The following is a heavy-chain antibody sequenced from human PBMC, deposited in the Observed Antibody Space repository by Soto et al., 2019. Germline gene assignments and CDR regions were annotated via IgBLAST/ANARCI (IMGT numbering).Heavy chain of an antibody. D-gene: IGHD2-21*02. CDR3: ARDRNVVVTASDAVDI. J-gene: IGHJ3*02. Sequence: QVQLQESGPGLVKPSETLSLTCTVSGGSISSYYWSWIRQPPGKGLEWIGYIYYSGSTNYNPSLRGRVTRSVDTSKNQFSRKLRSVTAADTAVYYCARDRNVVVTASDAVDIWGQGTMVTVSS. CDR2: IYYSGST. V-gene: IGHV4-59*01. CDR1: GGSISSYY.